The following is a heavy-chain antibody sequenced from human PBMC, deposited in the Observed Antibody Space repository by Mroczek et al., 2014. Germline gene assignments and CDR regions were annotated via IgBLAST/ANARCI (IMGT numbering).Heavy chain of an antibody. CDR1: GGSFSGYY. V-gene: IGHV4-34*01. CDR2: INHSGST. CDR3: ARGSYYYDSSGYYPEAKYFQH. J-gene: IGHJ1*01. Sequence: QVQLVESGAGLLKPSETLSLTCAVYGGSFSGYYWSWIRQPPGKGLEWIGEINHSGSTNYNPSLKSRVTISVDTSKNQFSLKLSSVTAADTAVYYCARGSYYYDSSGYYPEAKYFQHWGQGTLVTVSS. D-gene: IGHD3-22*01.